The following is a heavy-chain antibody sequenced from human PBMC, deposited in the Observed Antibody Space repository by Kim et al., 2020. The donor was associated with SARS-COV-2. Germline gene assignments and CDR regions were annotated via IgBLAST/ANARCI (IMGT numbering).Heavy chain of an antibody. CDR3: TRDLALLLPFDP. V-gene: IGHV3-49*02. J-gene: IGHJ5*02. Sequence: EYAASVKGRFTISRDDYKSIAYLKMNRLKTEDTAVYYCTRDLALLLPFDPWGQGTLVTVSS. D-gene: IGHD2-15*01.